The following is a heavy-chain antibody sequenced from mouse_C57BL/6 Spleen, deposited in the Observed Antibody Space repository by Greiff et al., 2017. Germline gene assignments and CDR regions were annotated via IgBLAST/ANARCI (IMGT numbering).Heavy chain of an antibody. J-gene: IGHJ2*01. CDR3: AIYYDDGYYFDY. CDR2: IYPGDGDT. CDR1: GYAFSSSW. D-gene: IGHD2-4*01. Sequence: VQLQQSGPELVKPGASVKISCKASGYAFSSSWMNWVKQRPGKGLEWIGRIYPGDGDTNYNGKFKGKATLTADKSSSTAYMQLSSLTSEDSAVYCCAIYYDDGYYFDYWGQGTTLTVSS. V-gene: IGHV1-82*01.